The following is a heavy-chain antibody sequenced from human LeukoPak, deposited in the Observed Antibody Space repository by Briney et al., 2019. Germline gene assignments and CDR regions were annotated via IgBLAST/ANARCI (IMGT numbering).Heavy chain of an antibody. J-gene: IGHJ4*02. V-gene: IGHV3-21*01. Sequence: GGSLRLSYAASGFTFSGYSMNWVRQAPGKGLEWVSSISSSSSYIYYAPSVKGRFTISRDNAKNSLYLHMHSLRAEDTAVYYCAGKSGRYSSSWYGGMNYWGQGTLVTVSS. D-gene: IGHD6-13*01. CDR2: ISSSSSYI. CDR3: AGKSGRYSSSWYGGMNY. CDR1: GFTFSGYS.